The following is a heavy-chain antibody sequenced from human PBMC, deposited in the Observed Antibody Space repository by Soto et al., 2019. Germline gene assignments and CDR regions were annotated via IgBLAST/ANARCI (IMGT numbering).Heavy chain of an antibody. J-gene: IGHJ4*02. D-gene: IGHD5-12*01. CDR2: IYHSGST. CDR3: ARGLRMVASLFDY. Sequence: ETLSLTCAVSGYSISSGYYWGWIRQPPGKGLEWIGSIYHSGSTYYNPSLKSRVTISVDTSKNQFSLKLSSVTAADTAVYYCARGLRMVASLFDYWGQGTLVTVSS. CDR1: GYSISSGYY. V-gene: IGHV4-38-2*01.